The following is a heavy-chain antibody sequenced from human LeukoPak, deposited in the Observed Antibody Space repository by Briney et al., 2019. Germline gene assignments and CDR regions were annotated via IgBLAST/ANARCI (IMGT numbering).Heavy chain of an antibody. CDR1: GGTFSSYA. Sequence: ASVKVSCKASGGTFSSYAISWVRQATGQGLEWMGWMNPNSGNTGYAQKFQGRVTMTRNTSISTAYMELSSLRSEDTAVYYCASEYYDILTGYSDHWGQGTLVTVSS. V-gene: IGHV1-8*02. J-gene: IGHJ4*02. CDR2: MNPNSGNT. CDR3: ASEYYDILTGYSDH. D-gene: IGHD3-9*01.